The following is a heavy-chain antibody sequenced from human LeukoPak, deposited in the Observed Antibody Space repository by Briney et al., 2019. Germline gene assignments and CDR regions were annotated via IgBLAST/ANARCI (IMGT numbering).Heavy chain of an antibody. D-gene: IGHD6-13*01. CDR1: GVATSDYF. CDR3: ARGGSSSRPVDY. J-gene: IGHJ4*02. CDR2: ISTTGST. Sequence: PSETLSLTCSVSGVATSDYFWSWIRQPAGRDLEWIGRISTTGSTYFNPSLQSRVRMSVDSSKTHFSLRLSSVTAADTAVYYCARGGSSSRPVDYWGQGTLVTVSS. V-gene: IGHV4-4*07.